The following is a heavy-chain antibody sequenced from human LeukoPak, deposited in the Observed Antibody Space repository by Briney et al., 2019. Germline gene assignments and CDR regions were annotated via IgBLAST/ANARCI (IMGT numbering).Heavy chain of an antibody. Sequence: SETLSLTCTVSGGSISSSSYYWGWIRQPPGKGLEWIGSIYYSGSTYYNPSLKSRVTISVDTSKNQFSLKLSSVTAADTAVYYCARRGYSYGPSFDYWGQGTLVTVSS. J-gene: IGHJ4*02. V-gene: IGHV4-39*07. D-gene: IGHD5-18*01. CDR2: IYYSGST. CDR1: GGSISSSSYY. CDR3: ARRGYSYGPSFDY.